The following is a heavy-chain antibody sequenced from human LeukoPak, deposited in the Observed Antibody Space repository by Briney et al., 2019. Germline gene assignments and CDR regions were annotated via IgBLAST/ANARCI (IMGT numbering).Heavy chain of an antibody. V-gene: IGHV3-30*01. CDR3: AREGSSLIAAAGIGYYFDY. J-gene: IGHJ4*02. D-gene: IGHD6-13*01. CDR2: ISYDGSNK. CDR1: GFPFSSYA. Sequence: GSLSLSFAASGFPFSSYAMHWVRQAPGKGLEWVAVISYDGSNKYYADSVKGRFTISRDNSKNTLYLQMNSLRAEDTAVYYCAREGSSLIAAAGIGYYFDYWGQGTLVTVSS.